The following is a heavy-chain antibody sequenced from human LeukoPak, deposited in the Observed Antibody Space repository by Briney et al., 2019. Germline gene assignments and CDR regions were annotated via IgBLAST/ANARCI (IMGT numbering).Heavy chain of an antibody. J-gene: IGHJ3*02. CDR1: GGSFSGYY. V-gene: IGHV4-34*01. CDR3: ARGVASYAFDI. D-gene: IGHD5-12*01. CDR2: INHSGST. Sequence: SETLSLTCAVYGGSFSGYYWSWIRQPPGKGLEWIGEINHSGSTNYNPSLKSRVTISVDTSKNQFSLKLSSVTAADTAVYYCARGVASYAFDIWGQGTMVTVSS.